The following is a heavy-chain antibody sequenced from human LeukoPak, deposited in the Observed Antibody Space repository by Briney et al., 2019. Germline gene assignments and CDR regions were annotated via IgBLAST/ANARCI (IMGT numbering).Heavy chain of an antibody. V-gene: IGHV3-20*04. D-gene: IGHD6-19*01. CDR2: INWNGGST. CDR1: GFEITSYH. Sequence: RPGGSLRLSCAPSGFEITSYHMNWVRQAPGKGLEWVSGINWNGGSTGYADSVKGRFTISRDNARNSLYLQMNSLRAEDTALYYCARIAMAGIGDGFDIWGQGTMVTVSS. J-gene: IGHJ3*02. CDR3: ARIAMAGIGDGFDI.